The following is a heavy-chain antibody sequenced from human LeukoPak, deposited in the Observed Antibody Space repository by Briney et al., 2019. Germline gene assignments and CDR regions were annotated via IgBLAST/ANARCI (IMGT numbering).Heavy chain of an antibody. D-gene: IGHD3-3*01. CDR3: ARHGPLTIFGVVIAQPNWFDP. CDR1: GFTFSSYG. CDR2: ISYVGSNK. Sequence: PGGSLRLSCAASGFTFSSYGMRRVRQAPGKGLEGVAVISYVGSNKYYADSVKGRFTISRDNSKNTLYLQMNSLRAEDTAVYYCARHGPLTIFGVVIAQPNWFDPWGQGTLVTVSS. J-gene: IGHJ5*02. V-gene: IGHV3-30*19.